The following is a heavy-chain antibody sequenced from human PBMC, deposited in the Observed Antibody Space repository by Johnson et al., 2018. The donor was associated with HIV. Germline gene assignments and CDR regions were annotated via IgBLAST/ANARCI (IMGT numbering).Heavy chain of an antibody. Sequence: VQLVESGGGLVKPGGSLRLSCAASGFTFSNAWMSWVRQAPGKGLEWVGRIKSKTDGGTTDYAAPMKGRFTISRDDSKNTLYLQMNSLKTEDTAVYYCTTGGTIFGVVILDAFDIWGQGTMVTVSS. V-gene: IGHV3-15*01. J-gene: IGHJ3*02. CDR1: GFTFSNAW. D-gene: IGHD3-3*01. CDR3: TTGGTIFGVVILDAFDI. CDR2: IKSKTDGGTT.